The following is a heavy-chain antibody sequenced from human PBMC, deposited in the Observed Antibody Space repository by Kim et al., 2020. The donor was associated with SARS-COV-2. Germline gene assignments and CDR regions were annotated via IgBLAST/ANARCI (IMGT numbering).Heavy chain of an antibody. J-gene: IGHJ4*02. Sequence: SETLSLTCTVSGGSITRNGYYWGWIRQPPGKGLEWIGSIYYRGTTYYNPSLKSRVTMSIDTSKSQFSLKLSSMTAADTGLYYCQVYHDSNGLYYFDYWGQGILVTVSS. CDR1: GGSITRNGYY. CDR3: QVYHDSNGLYYFDY. D-gene: IGHD3-22*01. CDR2: IYYRGTT. V-gene: IGHV4-39*01.